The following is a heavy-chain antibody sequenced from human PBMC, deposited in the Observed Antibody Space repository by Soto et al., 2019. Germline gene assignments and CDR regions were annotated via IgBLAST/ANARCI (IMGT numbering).Heavy chain of an antibody. CDR3: AKDGWELHHPEVYWFDP. D-gene: IGHD1-26*01. CDR2: ISGSGGST. Sequence: GGSLRLSCAASGFTFSSYAMSWVRQAPGKGLEWVSAISGSGGSTYYADSVKGRFTISRDNSKNTLYLQMNSLRAEDTAVYYCAKDGWELHHPEVYWFDPWGQGTLVTVSS. V-gene: IGHV3-23*01. CDR1: GFTFSSYA. J-gene: IGHJ5*02.